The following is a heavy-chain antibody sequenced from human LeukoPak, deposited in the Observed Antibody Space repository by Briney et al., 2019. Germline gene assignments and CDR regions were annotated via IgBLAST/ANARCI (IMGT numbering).Heavy chain of an antibody. J-gene: IGHJ4*02. V-gene: IGHV1-3*01. D-gene: IGHD3-3*01. Sequence: GASVKVSCKASGYTFTSYAMHWVRQAPGQRLEWMGWINAGNGNTKYSRKFQGRVTITRDTSASTAYMELSSLRSEDTAVYYCARVSTISGVVPLYYFDYWGQGTLVTVSS. CDR1: GYTFTSYA. CDR3: ARVSTISGVVPLYYFDY. CDR2: INAGNGNT.